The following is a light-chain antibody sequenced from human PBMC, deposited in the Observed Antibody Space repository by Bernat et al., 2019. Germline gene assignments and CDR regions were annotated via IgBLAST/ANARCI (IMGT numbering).Light chain of an antibody. CDR2: GAS. J-gene: IGKJ4*01. CDR3: QLYGTSPSFT. Sequence: EIVLTQSPGTLSLSPGERATLSCRASQSVSSSYLAWYQQKPGQAPRLLIYGASSRATGIPDRFSGSGSGTDFTLTISRLEPEDFAVYYCQLYGTSPSFTFGGGTKVEIK. V-gene: IGKV3-20*01. CDR1: QSVSSSY.